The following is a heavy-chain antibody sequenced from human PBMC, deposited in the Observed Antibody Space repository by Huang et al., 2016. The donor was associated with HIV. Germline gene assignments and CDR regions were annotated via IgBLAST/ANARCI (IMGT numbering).Heavy chain of an antibody. CDR3: ARKFGRDFDY. CDR1: GYTFSGYA. V-gene: IGHV1-18*01. J-gene: IGHJ4*02. Sequence: VQSGAEVKKPGASVKVSCKTSGYTFSGYAITWVRQAPGQGLEWMGWVSPYNGDTNYVQNLQGRVTMTTGMSTTTAYMELRSLTSDDTAIYYCARKFGRDFDYWGQGTLVTVSS. CDR2: VSPYNGDT. D-gene: IGHD3-16*01.